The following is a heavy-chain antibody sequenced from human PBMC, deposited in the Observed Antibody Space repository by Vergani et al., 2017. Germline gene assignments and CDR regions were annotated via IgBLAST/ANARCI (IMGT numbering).Heavy chain of an antibody. CDR1: GGPFKNSA. J-gene: IGHJ4*02. CDR2: INAGNGNT. CDR3: AREGFYDYVWGSYRLRGGYYFDY. D-gene: IGHD3-16*02. Sequence: QVQLVQSGAEVKKPGSSVKVSCKASGGPFKNSAFSWVRQVPGQGLEWMGWINAGNGNTKYSQKFQGRVTITRDTSASTAYMELSSLRSEDTAVYYCAREGFYDYVWGSYRLRGGYYFDYWGQGTLVTVSS. V-gene: IGHV1-3*01.